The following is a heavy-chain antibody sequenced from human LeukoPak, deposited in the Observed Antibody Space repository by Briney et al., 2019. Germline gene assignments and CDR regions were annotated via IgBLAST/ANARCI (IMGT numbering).Heavy chain of an antibody. D-gene: IGHD6-19*01. Sequence: GASLRLSCAASGFTFSSDAMSWVRQAPGKGLNWVSTISGSGSATYYADSAKGRFTISRDNSKNTLYLQMNSPRAEDTAVYYCAKFRPDDITVAATGYFDSWGQGTLVTVSS. CDR1: GFTFSSDA. CDR3: AKFRPDDITVAATGYFDS. V-gene: IGHV3-23*01. J-gene: IGHJ4*02. CDR2: ISGSGSAT.